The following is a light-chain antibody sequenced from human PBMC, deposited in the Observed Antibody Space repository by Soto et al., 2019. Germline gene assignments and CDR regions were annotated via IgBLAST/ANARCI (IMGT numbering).Light chain of an antibody. CDR2: DAS. Sequence: DIQMTQSPSTLSASVGDRVIITCRTSESITNRLAWFQQKPGRAPKVLIFDASSLESGVPSRFSGSGSGTEFSLTINSLQPGDFATYYGQHYGNVWTFGQGTRVEI. J-gene: IGKJ1*01. CDR3: QHYGNVWT. V-gene: IGKV1-5*01. CDR1: ESITNR.